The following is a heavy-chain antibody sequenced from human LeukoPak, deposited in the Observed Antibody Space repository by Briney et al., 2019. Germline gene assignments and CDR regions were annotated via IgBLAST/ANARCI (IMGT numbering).Heavy chain of an antibody. J-gene: IGHJ6*02. V-gene: IGHV4-34*01. CDR2: INHSGST. CDR3: ARDSRYCGGDCYVAYYYGMDV. D-gene: IGHD2-21*02. Sequence: SETLSLTCAVYGGSFSGYYWSWIRQSPGKGLEWIGEINHSGSTNYNPSLKSRVTISVDTSKNQFSLKLSSVTAADTAVYYCARDSRYCGGDCYVAYYYGMDVWGQGTTVTVSS. CDR1: GGSFSGYY.